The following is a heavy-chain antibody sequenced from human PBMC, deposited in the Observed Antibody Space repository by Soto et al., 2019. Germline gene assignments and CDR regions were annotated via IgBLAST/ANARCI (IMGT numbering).Heavy chain of an antibody. J-gene: IGHJ4*02. Sequence: SETLSLTCPFSGFSISSSGYYWGWIRQPPGKGLEWIGTIYYSGSTYYNPSLKSRVTISVDTSKNQFSLKLSSVTAADTAVYYCARQFSVYGDYGRYFDFWGQGTLVTVSS. CDR1: GFSISSSGYY. CDR2: IYYSGST. D-gene: IGHD4-17*01. CDR3: ARQFSVYGDYGRYFDF. V-gene: IGHV4-39*01.